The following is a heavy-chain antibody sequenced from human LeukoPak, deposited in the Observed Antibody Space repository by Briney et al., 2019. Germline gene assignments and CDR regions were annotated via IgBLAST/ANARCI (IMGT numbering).Heavy chain of an antibody. D-gene: IGHD2-2*01. CDR1: GGSIRSYY. CDR3: ARGCGSTSCYGLLDY. CDR2: VYYSGST. Sequence: SETLSLTCTVSGGSIRSYYWSWIRQPPGKGLEWIGYVYYSGSTNYNPSLKSRVTISVDTSKNQFSLKPSSVTAADTAVYYCARGCGSTSCYGLLDYWGQGTLVTVSS. V-gene: IGHV4-59*01. J-gene: IGHJ4*02.